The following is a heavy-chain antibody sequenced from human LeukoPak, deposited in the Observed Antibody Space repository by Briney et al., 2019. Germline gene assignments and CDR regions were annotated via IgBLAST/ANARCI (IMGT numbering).Heavy chain of an antibody. CDR2: TSYDGSNQ. V-gene: IGHV3-30-3*01. CDR3: ARGGYCSSTTCYPVYFFDY. Sequence: GGSLRLSCAASGFTFSSYAMHWVRQAPGKGLEWVAATSYDGSNQYYADSVKGRFTISRDTSKKTVSLQMNSVRAEDTAMYYCARGGYCSSTTCYPVYFFDYWGQGTLVTVSS. J-gene: IGHJ4*02. D-gene: IGHD2-2*01. CDR1: GFTFSSYA.